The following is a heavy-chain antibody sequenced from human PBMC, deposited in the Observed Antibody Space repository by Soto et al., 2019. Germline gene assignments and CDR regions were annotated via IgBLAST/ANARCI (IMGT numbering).Heavy chain of an antibody. CDR2: ISSSSSYI. D-gene: IGHD5-12*01. Sequence: PGGSLRLSCAASGFTFSSYSMNWVRQAPGKGLEWVSSISSSSSYIYYADSVKGRFTISRDNAKNSLYLQMNSLRAEDTAVYYCARDVGGYNTNDYWGQGTLVTVSS. CDR3: ARDVGGYNTNDY. J-gene: IGHJ4*02. V-gene: IGHV3-21*01. CDR1: GFTFSSYS.